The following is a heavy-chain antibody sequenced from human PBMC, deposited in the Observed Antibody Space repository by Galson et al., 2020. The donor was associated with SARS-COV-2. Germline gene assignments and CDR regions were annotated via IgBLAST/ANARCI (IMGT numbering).Heavy chain of an antibody. J-gene: IGHJ4*02. CDR3: ATHCSSTSCYVDY. D-gene: IGHD2-2*01. V-gene: IGHV3-9*01. Sequence: SLKIFCAAPGFTFDVYAMHWVRQAPGKGMAWVSGISWNSGSIGNAESVKSRFTISRDNAKNSLYLQMNSLRAEDTALYYCATHCSSTSCYVDYWGQGTLVTVSS. CDR1: GFTFDVYA. CDR2: ISWNSGSI.